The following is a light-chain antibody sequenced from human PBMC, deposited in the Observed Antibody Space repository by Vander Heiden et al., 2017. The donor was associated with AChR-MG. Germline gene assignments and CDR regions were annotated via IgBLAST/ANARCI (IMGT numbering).Light chain of an antibody. CDR1: QSVSTK. J-gene: IGKJ5*01. Sequence: EIVMTQSPATLSLSPGERATLSCRASQSVSTKLGWYQQKPGQAPRLLIYGASPRATGVPARFSGSGSGTEFTLTISSLQSEDFAIYYCQQHNSWPFTFGKGTQVEIK. CDR3: QQHNSWPFT. V-gene: IGKV3-15*01. CDR2: GAS.